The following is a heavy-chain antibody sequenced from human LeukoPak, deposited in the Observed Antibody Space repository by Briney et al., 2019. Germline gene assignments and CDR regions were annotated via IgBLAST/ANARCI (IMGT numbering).Heavy chain of an antibody. CDR2: INPNSGGT. CDR1: GYTFTGYY. J-gene: IGHJ5*02. Sequence: ASVKVSCKAPGYTFTGYYMHWVRQAPGQGLEWMGWINPNSGGTNYAQKFQGRVTMTRDTSISTAYMELSRLRSDDTAVYYCASGDYGDYPNWFDPWGQGTLVTVSS. V-gene: IGHV1-2*02. CDR3: ASGDYGDYPNWFDP. D-gene: IGHD4-17*01.